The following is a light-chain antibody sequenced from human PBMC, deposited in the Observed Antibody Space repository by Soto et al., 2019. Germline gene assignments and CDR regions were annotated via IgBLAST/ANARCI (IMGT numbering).Light chain of an antibody. J-gene: IGKJ1*01. CDR1: QSVSTNN. CDR2: GAS. Sequence: IVLTQSPGTLSSSPGERATLSCRASQSVSTNNLAWYQQRPGQAPRLLIYGASRRATGIPDRFSGSGSGTDFTLTISRLEPEDVATYYCQKYNSAPPTFGQGTKVEIK. V-gene: IGKV3-20*01. CDR3: QKYNSAPPT.